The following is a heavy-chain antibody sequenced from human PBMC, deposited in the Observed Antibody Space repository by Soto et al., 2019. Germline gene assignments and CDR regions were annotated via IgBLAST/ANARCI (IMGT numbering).Heavy chain of an antibody. CDR1: GFTFSSYA. D-gene: IGHD3-10*01. J-gene: IGHJ4*02. CDR3: AKDQMLWFGEWYFDY. V-gene: IGHV3-23*01. CDR2: ISGSGGST. Sequence: EVQLLESGGGLVQPGGSLRLSCAASGFTFSSYAMSWVRQAPGKGLEWVSAISGSGGSTYYADPVKGRFTISRDNSKNTLYLQMNSLRAEDTAVYYCAKDQMLWFGEWYFDYWGQGALVTVSS.